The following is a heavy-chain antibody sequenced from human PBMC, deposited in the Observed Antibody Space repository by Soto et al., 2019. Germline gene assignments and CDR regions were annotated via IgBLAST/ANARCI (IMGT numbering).Heavy chain of an antibody. V-gene: IGHV4-59*01. CDR1: GGSISSYY. J-gene: IGHJ4*02. CDR2: IYYSGST. CDR3: ARIAVAGTDMDY. Sequence: SETLSLTCTGSGGSISSYYWSWIRQPPGKGLEWIGYIYYSGSTKYNPSLKSRVTISVDTSKNQFSLKLSSVTAADTAVYYCARIAVAGTDMDYWGQGTLVTVSS. D-gene: IGHD6-19*01.